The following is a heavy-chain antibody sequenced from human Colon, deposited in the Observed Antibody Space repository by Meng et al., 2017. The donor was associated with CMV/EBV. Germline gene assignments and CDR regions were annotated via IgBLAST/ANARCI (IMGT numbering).Heavy chain of an antibody. CDR2: INADRGNT. V-gene: IGHV1-3*01. D-gene: IGHD5-24*01. J-gene: IGHJ4*02. Sequence: KASGYSFSDYSIHCVRQAPGQRLEWMGWINADRGNTQYSQKFQGGVTFTRDTSANTAYMDLSSLTSEDTAVYYCARDKNDYTYGFDYWGQGTLVTVSS. CDR3: ARDKNDYTYGFDY. CDR1: GYSFSDYS.